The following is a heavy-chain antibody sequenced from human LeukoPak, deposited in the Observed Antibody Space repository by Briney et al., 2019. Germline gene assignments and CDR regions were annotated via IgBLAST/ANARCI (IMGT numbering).Heavy chain of an antibody. CDR3: AKDEVVPSYYYIDV. CDR2: INYDGSKE. Sequence: GGSLRLSCAASGFTFSSYGMHWVRQAPGKGLEWVTFINYDGSKEYYADSVKGRFTISRDSSKNTLYLQMNSLRAEDTAVYYCAKDEVVPSYYYIDVWGKGTTVTVSS. J-gene: IGHJ6*03. V-gene: IGHV3-30*02. CDR1: GFTFSSYG. D-gene: IGHD2-2*01.